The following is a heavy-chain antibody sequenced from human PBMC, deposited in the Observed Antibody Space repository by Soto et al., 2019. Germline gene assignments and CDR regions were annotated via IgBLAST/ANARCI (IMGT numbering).Heavy chain of an antibody. CDR3: ARPDCSGGSCYGMDV. Sequence: GESLKISCKGSGYSFTSYWIGWVRQMPGKGLEWMGIIYPGDSDTRYSPSFQGQVTISADKSISTAYLQWSSLKASDTAMYYCARPDCSGGSCYGMDVWGQGTTVTVSS. J-gene: IGHJ6*02. V-gene: IGHV5-51*01. CDR1: GYSFTSYW. D-gene: IGHD2-15*01. CDR2: IYPGDSDT.